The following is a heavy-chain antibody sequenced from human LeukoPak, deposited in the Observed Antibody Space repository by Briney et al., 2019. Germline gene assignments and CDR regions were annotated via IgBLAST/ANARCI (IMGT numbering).Heavy chain of an antibody. J-gene: IGHJ3*02. CDR3: ARPLRVFGSFDI. V-gene: IGHV4-39*07. Sequence: SETLSLTCTVSGGSISSSSYYWGWIRQPPGKGLEWVGNIYYGGSTYYNPSLKSRVTISVDTSKNRFSLKLSSVTAADTAVYYCARPLRVFGSFDIWVQGTMVTVSS. CDR1: GGSISSSSYY. CDR2: IYYGGST. D-gene: IGHD3-10*01.